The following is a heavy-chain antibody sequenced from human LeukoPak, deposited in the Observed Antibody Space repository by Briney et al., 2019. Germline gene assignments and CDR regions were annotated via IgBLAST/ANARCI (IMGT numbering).Heavy chain of an antibody. CDR1: GGSMRSDSSF. J-gene: IGHJ5*02. V-gene: IGHV4-61*02. CDR3: ARELGSDYGGYSP. D-gene: IGHD4-23*01. Sequence: PSQTLSLTCSVSGGSMRSDSSFWIWIRQPAGKGLEWIGRIYATGNTNYNPSLERRVTISVDTSKNQFSLELTSVTAADTAVYYCARELGSDYGGYSPWGQGTLVTVSS. CDR2: IYATGNT.